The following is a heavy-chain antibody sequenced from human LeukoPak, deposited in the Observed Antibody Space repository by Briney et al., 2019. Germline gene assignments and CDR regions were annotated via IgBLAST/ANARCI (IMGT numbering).Heavy chain of an antibody. V-gene: IGHV3-30*07. CDR1: GFTFSSYA. D-gene: IGHD4-23*01. CDR2: ISYDGSNK. Sequence: GGSLRLSCAASGFTFSSYAMHWVRQAPGKGLEWGAVISYDGSNKYYADSVKGRFTISRDDAKNSLYLQMNNLRDEDTAVYYCVRDADGGNSWFDSWGQGTLVTVSS. J-gene: IGHJ5*01. CDR3: VRDADGGNSWFDS.